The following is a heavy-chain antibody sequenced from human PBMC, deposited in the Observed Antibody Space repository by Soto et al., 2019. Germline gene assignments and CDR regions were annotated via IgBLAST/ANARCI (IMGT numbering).Heavy chain of an antibody. CDR1: GGLFNNYA. J-gene: IGHJ4*02. D-gene: IGHD6-13*01. CDR2: ISTLFSTT. Sequence: QVQLVQSGAEVKEPGSSVKVSCKATGGLFNNYAFNWVRQAPGQGLEWMGRISTLFSTTTYAQKFQGRVTIGADELTTIVDLEVSNLESEETAMYYCAASSSVAAAGYFKFWGQGSLVTVS. CDR3: AASSSVAAAGYFKF. V-gene: IGHV1-69*01.